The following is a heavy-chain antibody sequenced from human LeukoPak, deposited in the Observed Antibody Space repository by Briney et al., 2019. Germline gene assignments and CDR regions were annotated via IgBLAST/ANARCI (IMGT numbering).Heavy chain of an antibody. J-gene: IGHJ3*02. CDR1: GGSFSGYY. D-gene: IGHD3-22*01. CDR3: ARRPRITMIVEVRRASLDAFDI. CDR2: INHSGST. V-gene: IGHV4-34*01. Sequence: SETLSLTCAVYGGSFSGYYWSWIRQPPGRGLEWIGEINHSGSTNYNPSLKSRVTISVDTSKNQFSLKLSSVTAADTAVYYCARRPRITMIVEVRRASLDAFDIWGQGTMVTVSS.